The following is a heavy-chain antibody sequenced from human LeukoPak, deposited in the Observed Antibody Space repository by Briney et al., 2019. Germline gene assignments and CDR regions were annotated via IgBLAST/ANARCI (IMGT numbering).Heavy chain of an antibody. CDR2: INHSGST. Sequence: SETLSLTCAVYGGSFSGYYWSWIRQPPGKGLEWIGEINHSGSTNYNPSLKSRVTISVDTSKNQFSLKLSSVTAADTAVYYCARDQPESSTVTRIYYYYYYMDVWGKGTTVTVSS. D-gene: IGHD4-17*01. J-gene: IGHJ6*03. CDR1: GGSFSGYY. CDR3: ARDQPESSTVTRIYYYYYYMDV. V-gene: IGHV4-34*01.